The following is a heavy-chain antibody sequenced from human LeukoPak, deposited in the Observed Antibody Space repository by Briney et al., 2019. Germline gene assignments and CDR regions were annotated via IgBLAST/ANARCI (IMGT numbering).Heavy chain of an antibody. CDR3: ARGGTYYYDSSGYYYGY. J-gene: IGHJ4*02. V-gene: IGHV4-4*07. Sequence: SETLSLTCTVSGCSISSYYWSWIRQPAGKGLEWIGRIYTSGSTNYNPSLKSRVTMSVDTSKNQFSLKLSPVTAADTAVYYCARGGTYYYDSSGYYYGYWGQGTLVTVSS. D-gene: IGHD3-22*01. CDR1: GCSISSYY. CDR2: IYTSGST.